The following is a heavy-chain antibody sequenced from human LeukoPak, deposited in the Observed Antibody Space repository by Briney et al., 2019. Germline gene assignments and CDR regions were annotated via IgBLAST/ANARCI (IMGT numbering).Heavy chain of an antibody. D-gene: IGHD3-22*01. CDR2: INHSGST. CDR1: GGSFSGYY. CDR3: ARATYYYDSSGTRFFDY. Sequence: SETLSLTCAVYGGSFSGYYWSWIRQPPGKGLEWIGEINHSGSTNYNPSLKSRVTISVDTSKNQFSLKLSSVTAADTAVYYCARATYYYDSSGTRFFDYWGQGTLVTV. V-gene: IGHV4-34*01. J-gene: IGHJ4*02.